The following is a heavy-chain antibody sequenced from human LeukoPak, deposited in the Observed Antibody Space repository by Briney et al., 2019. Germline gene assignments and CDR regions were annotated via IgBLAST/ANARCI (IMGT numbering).Heavy chain of an antibody. Sequence: GGSLRLSCAASGFTFSSYAMSWVRQAPGKGLEWVSAISGSGGSTYYADSVKGRFTISRDNSKNTLYLQMNSLRAEDTAVSYCGLLPPMYYFDYWGQGTLVTVSS. V-gene: IGHV3-23*01. J-gene: IGHJ4*02. CDR2: ISGSGGST. CDR3: GLLPPMYYFDY. D-gene: IGHD2-15*01. CDR1: GFTFSSYA.